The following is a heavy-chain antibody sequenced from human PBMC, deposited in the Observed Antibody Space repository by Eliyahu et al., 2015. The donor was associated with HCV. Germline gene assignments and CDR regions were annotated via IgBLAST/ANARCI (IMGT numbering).Heavy chain of an antibody. J-gene: IGHJ6*04. CDR2: ISSTSSYI. CDR3: ARDLGGCSSTSCYVGGYYGMDV. V-gene: IGHV3-21*01. D-gene: IGHD2-2*01. Sequence: GKGLEWVSSISSTSSYIYFADSVKGRFTISRDNAKNSLHLEMNSLRAEDTAVYYCARDLGGCSSTSCYVGGYYGMDVWGKGTTVTVSS.